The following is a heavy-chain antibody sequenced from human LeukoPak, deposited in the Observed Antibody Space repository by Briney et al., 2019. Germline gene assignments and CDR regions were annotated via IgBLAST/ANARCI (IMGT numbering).Heavy chain of an antibody. D-gene: IGHD2/OR15-2a*01. J-gene: IGHJ4*02. CDR3: ARGGNIFDY. Sequence: PSETLSLTCAVYGGSFSGYYWSWIRQPPGKGLEWIGEINHGGSTNYNPSLKSRVTISVDTSKNQFSLKLSSVTAADTAVYYCARGGNIFDYWGQGTLVTVSS. CDR1: GGSFSGYY. CDR2: INHGGST. V-gene: IGHV4-34*01.